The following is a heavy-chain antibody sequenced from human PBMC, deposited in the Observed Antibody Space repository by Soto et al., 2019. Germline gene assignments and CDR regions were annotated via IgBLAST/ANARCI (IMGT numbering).Heavy chain of an antibody. CDR2: INADNGDT. CDR1: GYTFTSYG. J-gene: IGHJ5*02. V-gene: IGHV1-3*01. D-gene: IGHD6-13*01. CDR3: VRRHVSATCIDWFDP. Sequence: APVKASCTAFGYTFTSYGTDWVRQAPGHRLKGMRWINADNGDTRYAPRFQGRDTITRATAARPGYMELSSPRSEDTAVYYCVRRHVSATCIDWFDPWGQGTLVAVSS.